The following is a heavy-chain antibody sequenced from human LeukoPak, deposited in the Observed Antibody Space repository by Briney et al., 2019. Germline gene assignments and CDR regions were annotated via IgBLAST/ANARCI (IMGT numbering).Heavy chain of an antibody. CDR3: ARDCSGGSCYGAFDI. Sequence: PSQTLSLTCTVSGASIRSGDYYWSWIRQPPGKGLEWIGYIYDSGSTYYNPSLKSRIAISVDTSENRFSLKLSSVTATDTAVYYCARDCSGGSCYGAFDIWGQGTMVTVSS. D-gene: IGHD2-15*01. J-gene: IGHJ3*02. CDR2: IYDSGST. CDR1: GASIRSGDYY. V-gene: IGHV4-30-4*01.